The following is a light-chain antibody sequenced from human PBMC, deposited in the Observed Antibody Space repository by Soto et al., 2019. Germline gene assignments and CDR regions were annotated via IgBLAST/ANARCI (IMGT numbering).Light chain of an antibody. CDR1: QSVSSY. CDR3: QQRSNSPYT. V-gene: IGKV3-11*01. J-gene: IGKJ2*01. Sequence: EIVLTQSPATLSLSPGERATLSCRASQSVSSYLAWYQQKPGQAPRLLIYGASNRATGIPARFSGSGSGTDFTLTISSLEPEDFAVYYCQQRSNSPYTFGQGTKLEIK. CDR2: GAS.